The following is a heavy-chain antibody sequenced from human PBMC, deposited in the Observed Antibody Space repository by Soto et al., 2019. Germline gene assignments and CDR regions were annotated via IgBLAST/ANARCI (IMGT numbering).Heavy chain of an antibody. D-gene: IGHD6-13*01. CDR2: IYYSGST. V-gene: IGHV4-28*01. J-gene: IGHJ4*02. CDR1: GYSISSSNW. CDR3: ARTEGSSWYYFDY. Sequence: SETLSLTCAVSGYSISSSNWWGWIRQPPGKGLEWIGYIYYSGSTYYNPSLKSRVTMSVDTSKNQFSLKLSSVTAVDTAVYYCARTEGSSWYYFDYWGQGTLVTV.